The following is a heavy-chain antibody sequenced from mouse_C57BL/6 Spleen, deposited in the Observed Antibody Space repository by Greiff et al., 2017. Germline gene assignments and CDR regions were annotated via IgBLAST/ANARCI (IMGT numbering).Heavy chain of an antibody. Sequence: EVKVVESGGGLVKPGGSLKLSCAASGFTFSDYGMHWVRQAPEKGLAWVAYISSGSSTIYYADTVKGRVTISRDNAKNTLFLQMTSLRSEDTAMYYCARERAYYSNYWFAYWGQGTLVTVSA. CDR2: ISSGSSTI. D-gene: IGHD2-5*01. CDR3: ARERAYYSNYWFAY. CDR1: GFTFSDYG. V-gene: IGHV5-17*01. J-gene: IGHJ3*01.